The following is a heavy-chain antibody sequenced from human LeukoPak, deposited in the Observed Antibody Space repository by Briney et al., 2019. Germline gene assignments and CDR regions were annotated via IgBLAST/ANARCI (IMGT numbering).Heavy chain of an antibody. CDR3: ARTYYYDSSGYLGLFDY. Sequence: SGPALVKPTQTLTLTCTFSGYSLSTSGMCVSWIRQPPGKALEWLALIDWDDDKYYSTSLKTRLTISKDTSKNQVVLTMTNMDPVDTATYYCARTYYYDSSGYLGLFDYWGQGTLVTVSS. J-gene: IGHJ4*02. D-gene: IGHD3-22*01. CDR1: GYSLSTSGMC. CDR2: IDWDDDK. V-gene: IGHV2-70*01.